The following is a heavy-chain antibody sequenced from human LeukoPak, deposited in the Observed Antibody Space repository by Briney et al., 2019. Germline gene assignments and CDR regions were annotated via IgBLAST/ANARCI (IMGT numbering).Heavy chain of an antibody. CDR1: GFTFSSYA. V-gene: IGHV3-30*04. Sequence: PGGSLRLSCAASGFTFSSYAMHWVRQAPGKGLEWVAVISYDGSNNYYAASVKGRFTISRDKSQNTLYLQMNSLRAENTAVYYCARRYYGPRDVGDAFDIWGQGKMVTVSS. CDR3: ARRYYGPRDVGDAFDI. D-gene: IGHD1-26*01. CDR2: ISYDGSNN. J-gene: IGHJ3*02.